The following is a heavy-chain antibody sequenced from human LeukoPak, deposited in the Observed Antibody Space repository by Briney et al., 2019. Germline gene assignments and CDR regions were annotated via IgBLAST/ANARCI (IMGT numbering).Heavy chain of an antibody. Sequence: SETLSLTCTVSGGSISSGGYYWSWIRQHPGKGLEWIGYIYYSGSTYYNPSLKIRVTIPVDTFKNQFSLKLSSVTAADTAVYYCAILREDTAFYDSPDFDYWGQGTLVTVSS. CDR2: IYYSGST. V-gene: IGHV4-31*03. CDR1: GGSISSGGYY. D-gene: IGHD5-18*01. J-gene: IGHJ4*02. CDR3: AILREDTAFYDSPDFDY.